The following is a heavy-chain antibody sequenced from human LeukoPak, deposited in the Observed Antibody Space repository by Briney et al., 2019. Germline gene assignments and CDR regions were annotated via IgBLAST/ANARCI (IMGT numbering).Heavy chain of an antibody. D-gene: IGHD3-22*01. V-gene: IGHV3-53*01. Sequence: PGGSLRLSCAASGFTVSSNYMSWVRQAPGKGLEWVSVIYSGGSTYYADSVKGRFTISRDNSKNTLYLQMNSLRAEDTAVYYCARDPHYYDSSGYYYWYFDLWGRGTLVTVSS. J-gene: IGHJ2*01. CDR2: IYSGGST. CDR1: GFTVSSNY. CDR3: ARDPHYYDSSGYYYWYFDL.